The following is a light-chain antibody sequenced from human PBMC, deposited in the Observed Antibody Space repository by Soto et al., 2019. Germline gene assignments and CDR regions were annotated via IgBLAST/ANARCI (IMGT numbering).Light chain of an antibody. J-gene: IGLJ2*01. CDR3: QVWDTSTEGV. CDR2: RDS. V-gene: IGLV3-9*01. Sequence: SSELTQPLSVSVALGQTARITCGGNNIGSKNVHWYQQKQGQAPVLVIYRDSNRPSGIPERFSGSNSGNTATLTISRAQAGDETDYYCQVWDTSTEGVFGGGTKLTVL. CDR1: NIGSKN.